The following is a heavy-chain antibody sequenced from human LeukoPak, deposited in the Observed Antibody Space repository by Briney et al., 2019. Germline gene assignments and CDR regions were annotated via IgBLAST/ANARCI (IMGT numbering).Heavy chain of an antibody. J-gene: IGHJ6*03. CDR1: GGSFSGYY. CDR2: INHSGST. Sequence: SETLSLTCAVYGGSFSGYYWSWIRQPPGKGLEWIGEINHSGSTNYNPSLKSRVTISVDTSKNQFSLKLSSVTAADTAVYYCARHTAFYDYVWGSYRRTGNYYMDVWGKGTTVTISS. CDR3: ARHTAFYDYVWGSYRRTGNYYMDV. V-gene: IGHV4-34*01. D-gene: IGHD3-16*02.